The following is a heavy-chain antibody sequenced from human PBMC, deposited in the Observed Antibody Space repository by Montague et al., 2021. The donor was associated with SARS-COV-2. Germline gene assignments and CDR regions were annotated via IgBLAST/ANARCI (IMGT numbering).Heavy chain of an antibody. CDR1: GGFISSYY. V-gene: IGHV4-59*13. CDR2: MYYSGST. D-gene: IGHD3-22*01. Sequence: SETLSLTCTVSGGFISSYYWSWIRQPPGKGLEWIGYMYYSGSTNYNPSLKSRVTLSVDTSKDQFSLKLSSVTAADTAVYYCARGGGYYNYGLDVWGPGTTVTVSS. J-gene: IGHJ6*02. CDR3: ARGGGYYNYGLDV.